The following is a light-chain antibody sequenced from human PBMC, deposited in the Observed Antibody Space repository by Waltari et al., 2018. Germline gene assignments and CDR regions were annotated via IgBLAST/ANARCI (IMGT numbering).Light chain of an antibody. V-gene: IGLV2-14*03. CDR2: DVF. Sequence: QSALTQPASVSGSPGQSISISCTGISSDIGGYTSVYWYQHHPGKAPKLLIYDVFNRPSGVSNRFSGSKSGNAASLAISGLQVEDEAVYYCSSYISSPPHVVFGEGTKLTVL. J-gene: IGLJ2*01. CDR3: SSYISSPPHVV. CDR1: SSDIGGYTS.